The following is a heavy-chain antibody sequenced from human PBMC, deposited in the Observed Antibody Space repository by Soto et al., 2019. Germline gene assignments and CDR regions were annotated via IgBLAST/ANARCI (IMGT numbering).Heavy chain of an antibody. Sequence: GGSLRLSCAASGFTFSGSAMHWVRQASGKGLEWVGRIRSKANSYATAYATSVKGRLTISRDDSKNTANLKMNNLKTEDTALYYCTSPKRGIVGATTLAYWGQGTLVTVSS. CDR1: GFTFSGSA. V-gene: IGHV3-73*01. J-gene: IGHJ4*02. CDR3: TSPKRGIVGATTLAY. CDR2: IRSKANSYAT. D-gene: IGHD1-26*01.